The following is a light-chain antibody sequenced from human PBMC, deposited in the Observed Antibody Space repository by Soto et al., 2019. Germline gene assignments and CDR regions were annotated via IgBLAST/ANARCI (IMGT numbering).Light chain of an antibody. CDR2: GTS. CDR1: QSVNNY. Sequence: EIVLTQSPATLSLSPGERATLSCRASQSVNNYLAWYQQRPGQAPRLLIYGTSTRATGIPVRFSGSGSGTDFTLTISRLEPEDFAVYYCQQYGSSGTFGQGTKVDIK. J-gene: IGKJ1*01. V-gene: IGKV3-20*01. CDR3: QQYGSSGT.